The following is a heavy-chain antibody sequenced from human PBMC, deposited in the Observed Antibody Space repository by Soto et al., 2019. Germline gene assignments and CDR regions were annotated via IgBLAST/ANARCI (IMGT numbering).Heavy chain of an antibody. J-gene: IGHJ4*02. CDR2: MNPNSGNT. CDR1: GYTFTSYD. Sequence: QVQLVQSGAEVKKPGASVKVSCKASGYTFTSYDINWVRQATGQGLEWMGWMNPNSGNTGYAQKFQGRVTMTRNTAIRTAYMELSSLSSEATAVYYCARGGRRSGDTPLDDWGQGALVTVSS. V-gene: IGHV1-8*01. D-gene: IGHD2-15*01. CDR3: ARGGRRSGDTPLDD.